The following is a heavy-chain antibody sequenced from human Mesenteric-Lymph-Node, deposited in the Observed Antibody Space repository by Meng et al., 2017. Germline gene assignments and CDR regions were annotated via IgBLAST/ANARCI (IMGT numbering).Heavy chain of an antibody. Sequence: GGSLRLSCTVSGGSISSYSYYWGWIRQPPGKGLEWVSVIYSGGSTYYADSVKGRFTISRDNSKNTLYLQMNSLRAEDTAVYYCATARLYSSSWFGGPFDYWGQGTQVTVSS. V-gene: IGHV3-66*02. CDR1: GGSISSYSYY. CDR2: IYSGGST. J-gene: IGHJ4*02. CDR3: ATARLYSSSWFGGPFDY. D-gene: IGHD6-13*01.